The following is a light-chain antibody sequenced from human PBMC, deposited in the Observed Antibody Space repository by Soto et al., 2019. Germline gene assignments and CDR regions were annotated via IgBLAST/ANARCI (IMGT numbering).Light chain of an antibody. V-gene: IGKV3-20*01. CDR2: GVS. Sequence: IVLTQSPGTLSLSPGERATLSCRASQSINHKYLAWYQQEPGQAPRLLIHGVSIRATGIPDRFSGSGSGTDFTLTISRLEPEDFAVYYCQLYSGSPWTFGQGTKVEIK. J-gene: IGKJ1*01. CDR1: QSINHKY. CDR3: QLYSGSPWT.